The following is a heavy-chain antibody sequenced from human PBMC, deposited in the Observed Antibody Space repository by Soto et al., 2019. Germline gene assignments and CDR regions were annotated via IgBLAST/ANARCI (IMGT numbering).Heavy chain of an antibody. D-gene: IGHD3-16*01. J-gene: IGHJ4*02. CDR2: ISAYNGHT. CDR3: AIPGLYDYIWGSPPSVLFFDY. Sequence: ASVKVSCKASGYTFTSYGIRWVRQAPGQGLEWMGWISAYNGHTINAQKLQGRVTMTTDTSTSTAYMELRSLRSDDTAVYYCAIPGLYDYIWGSPPSVLFFDYWGQGTLVTVSS. CDR1: GYTFTSYG. V-gene: IGHV1-18*01.